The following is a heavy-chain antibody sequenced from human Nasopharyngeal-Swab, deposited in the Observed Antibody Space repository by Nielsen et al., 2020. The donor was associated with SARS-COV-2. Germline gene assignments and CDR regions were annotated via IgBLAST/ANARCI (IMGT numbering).Heavy chain of an antibody. CDR2: ISYDGSNK. V-gene: IGHV3-30*03. CDR1: GFTFSSYG. CDR3: ARALIVAIPPRTIPHY. D-gene: IGHD5-12*01. J-gene: IGHJ4*02. Sequence: GGSLRLSCAASGFTFSSYGMHWVRQAPGKGLEWVAVISYDGSNKYYADSVKGRFTISRDNSKNTLYLQMNSLRAEDTAVYYCARALIVAIPPRTIPHYWGQGTLVTVSS.